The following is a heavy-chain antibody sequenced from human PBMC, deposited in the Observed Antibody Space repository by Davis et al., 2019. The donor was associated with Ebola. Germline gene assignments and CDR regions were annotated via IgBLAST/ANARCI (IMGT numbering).Heavy chain of an antibody. Sequence: PGGSLRLSCTASGFTFSSYWMSWVRQAPGKGLEWVANIKQDGSEKYYVDSVKGRFTISRDNAKNSLYLQMNSLRAEDTAVYYCARSRAWFGGDAFDIWGQGTMVTVSS. V-gene: IGHV3-7*03. D-gene: IGHD3-10*01. J-gene: IGHJ3*02. CDR2: IKQDGSEK. CDR1: GFTFSSYW. CDR3: ARSRAWFGGDAFDI.